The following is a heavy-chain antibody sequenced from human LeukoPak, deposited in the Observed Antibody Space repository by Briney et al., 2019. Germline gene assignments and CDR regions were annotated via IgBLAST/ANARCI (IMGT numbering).Heavy chain of an antibody. V-gene: IGHV1-58*01. CDR1: GFTFTISA. CDR3: AADMYYDILTGYQNFDY. CDR2: IVVGSGNT. Sequence: GASVTVSFTASGFTFTISAVQWVRQARGHRLEWIGWIVVGSGNTNYAQKFQERVTITRDMSTSTAYMELSSLRSEDTAVYYCAADMYYDILTGYQNFDYWGQGTLVTVSS. D-gene: IGHD3-9*01. J-gene: IGHJ4*02.